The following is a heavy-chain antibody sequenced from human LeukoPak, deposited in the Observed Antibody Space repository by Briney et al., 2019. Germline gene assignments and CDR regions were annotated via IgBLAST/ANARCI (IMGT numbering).Heavy chain of an antibody. D-gene: IGHD1-7*01. CDR2: IYYSGST. Sequence: SETLSLTCTVSGGSISSSSYYWGWIRQPPGKGLEWIGSIYYSGSTYYNPSLKSRVTISVDTSKNQFSLKLSSVTAADTAVYYCARNRYNWNFSGDYYMDVWGKGTTVTVSS. CDR3: ARNRYNWNFSGDYYMDV. J-gene: IGHJ6*03. V-gene: IGHV4-39*01. CDR1: GGSISSSSYY.